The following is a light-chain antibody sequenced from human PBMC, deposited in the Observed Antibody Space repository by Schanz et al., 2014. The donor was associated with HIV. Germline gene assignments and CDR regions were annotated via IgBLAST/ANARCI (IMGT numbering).Light chain of an antibody. CDR1: SSDVGIYNF. CDR3: SSYAGTNNFWV. Sequence: QSVLTQPPSASGSPGQSVTISCTGTSSDVGIYNFVSWYQQHPGKAPKLIIYDVNNRPSGVSNRFSGSKSGNTASLTISGLQAEDEADYYCSSYAGTNNFWVFGGGTQLTVL. CDR2: DVN. V-gene: IGLV2-8*01. J-gene: IGLJ3*02.